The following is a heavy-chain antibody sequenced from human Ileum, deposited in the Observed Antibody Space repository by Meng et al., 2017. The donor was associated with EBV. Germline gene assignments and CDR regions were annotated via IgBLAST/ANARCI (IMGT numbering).Heavy chain of an antibody. D-gene: IGHD1-26*01. V-gene: IGHV4-39*01. CDR2: IFYGGGT. Sequence: QLQLKESGPGLVKPSETLSLMCTVSGDSISRGNYYWGWIRQSPGKDLEFLGTIFYGGGTYYNPSFRGRVTISADTSRNQFSLRLTSVIAADTAVYYCVRSKMGATKWFDPWGQGTLVTVSS. CDR1: GDSISRGNYY. J-gene: IGHJ5*02. CDR3: VRSKMGATKWFDP.